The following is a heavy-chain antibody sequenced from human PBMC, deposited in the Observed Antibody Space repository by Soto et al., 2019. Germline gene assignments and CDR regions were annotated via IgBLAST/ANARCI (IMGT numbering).Heavy chain of an antibody. CDR3: ARATYYSNYDAYNWFDT. CDR1: GGTFSSYA. CDR2: IIPIFGTA. D-gene: IGHD4-4*01. Sequence: SVKVSCKASGGTFSSYAISWVRQAPGQGLEWMGGIIPIFGTANYAQKFQGRVTITADESTSTAYMELSSLRSEDTAVYYCARATYYSNYDAYNWFDTWGQGTLVTL. J-gene: IGHJ5*02. V-gene: IGHV1-69*13.